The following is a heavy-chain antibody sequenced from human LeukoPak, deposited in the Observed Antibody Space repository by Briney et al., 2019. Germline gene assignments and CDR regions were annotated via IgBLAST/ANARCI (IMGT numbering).Heavy chain of an antibody. J-gene: IGHJ4*02. D-gene: IGHD4-17*01. CDR1: GSIFTSYW. V-gene: IGHV5-51*01. CDR2: IYPGDSDT. Sequence: GESLQISCQGSGSIFTSYWIGWVRQLPGKGLEWMGIIYPGDSDTRYSPSFQGQVTISADKSIRTAYLQWSSLKASDTAIYYCARHHDYGDYGCFDYWGQGTLVTVSS. CDR3: ARHHDYGDYGCFDY.